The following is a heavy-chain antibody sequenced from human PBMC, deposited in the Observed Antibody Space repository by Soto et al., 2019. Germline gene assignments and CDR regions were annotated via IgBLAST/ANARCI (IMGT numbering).Heavy chain of an antibody. CDR1: GFSRSTSGVG. Sequence: SGATLGNPTQTLTLTCTFSGFSRSTSGVGVGWIRQPPGKALEWLALIYWDDDKRYSPSLKSRLTITKDTSKNQVVLTMTNMDPVDTATYYCAHSPLVPAAHNWFDPWGQGTLVTVSS. CDR2: IYWDDDK. V-gene: IGHV2-5*02. CDR3: AHSPLVPAAHNWFDP. J-gene: IGHJ5*02. D-gene: IGHD2-2*01.